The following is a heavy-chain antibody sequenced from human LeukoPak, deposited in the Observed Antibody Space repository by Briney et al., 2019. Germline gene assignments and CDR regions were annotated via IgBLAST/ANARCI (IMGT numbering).Heavy chain of an antibody. V-gene: IGHV3-30*18. CDR1: GFTFSSYG. CDR3: AKAPEQLWDYFDY. Sequence: PGGSLRLSCAASGFTFSSYGMHWVRQAPGKGLEWVAVISYDGSNKYYADSVKGRFTISRDNSKNTLYLQMNSLRAEDTAVYYCAKAPEQLWDYFDYWGQGTLVTVSS. CDR2: ISYDGSNK. J-gene: IGHJ4*02. D-gene: IGHD5-18*01.